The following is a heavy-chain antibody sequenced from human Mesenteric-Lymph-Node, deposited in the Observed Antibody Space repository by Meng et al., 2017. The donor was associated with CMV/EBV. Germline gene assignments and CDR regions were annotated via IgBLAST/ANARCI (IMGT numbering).Heavy chain of an antibody. CDR2: INQSGST. D-gene: IGHD2-8*01. J-gene: IGHJ4*02. CDR1: GGSFNVYY. CDR3: GRGPFPNVAVNYFDS. Sequence: GSLRLSCAVYGGSFNVYYWSWIRQPPGKGLEWIGDINQSGSTNYSPSLKSRVTISVDTSKNQVSLKLTSVTAADTAVYYCGRGPFPNVAVNYFDSWGQGTLVTVSS. V-gene: IGHV4-34*01.